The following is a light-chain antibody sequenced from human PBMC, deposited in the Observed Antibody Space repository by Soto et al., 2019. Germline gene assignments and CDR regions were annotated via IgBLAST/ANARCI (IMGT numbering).Light chain of an antibody. J-gene: IGKJ4*01. CDR3: QQYKSFPLT. CDR2: ATS. V-gene: IGKV1-16*02. CDR1: EGIDNY. Sequence: DIQMTQFPSSVSASVGDRVTITCRASEGIDNYVAWFQQRPGKAPRSLIYATSSLQSGVPSKFSGRGSGTEFTLTISSVQPEDFGSYFCQQYKSFPLTFGGGTKLEIK.